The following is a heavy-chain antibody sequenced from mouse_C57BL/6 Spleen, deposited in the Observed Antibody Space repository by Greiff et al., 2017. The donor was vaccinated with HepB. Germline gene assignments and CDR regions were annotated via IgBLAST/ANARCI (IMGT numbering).Heavy chain of an antibody. CDR2: INPSNGGT. J-gene: IGHJ1*03. CDR3: ARCSITTVVATPYWYFEV. V-gene: IGHV1-53*01. Sequence: QVQLQQPGTELVKPGASVKLSCKASGYTFTSYWMHWVKQRPGQGLEWIGNINPSNGGTNYNEKFKSKATMTVDKSSSTAYMQISSLTSEDSAIYYCARCSITTVVATPYWYFEVWGTGTTVTVSS. CDR1: GYTFTSYW. D-gene: IGHD1-1*01.